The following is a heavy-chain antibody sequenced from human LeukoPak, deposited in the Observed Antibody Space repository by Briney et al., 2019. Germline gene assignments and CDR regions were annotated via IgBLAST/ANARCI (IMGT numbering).Heavy chain of an antibody. J-gene: IGHJ4*02. CDR3: AKLGSSGPNGIDY. CDR2: ISGSGGST. D-gene: IGHD6-19*01. V-gene: IGHV3-23*01. Sequence: GGSLRLSCAASGFTFSDYWMSWVRQAPGKGLEWVSAISGSGGSTYYADSVKGRFTISRDNSKNTLYLQMNSLRAEDTAVYYCAKLGSSGPNGIDYWGQGTLVTVSS. CDR1: GFTFSDYW.